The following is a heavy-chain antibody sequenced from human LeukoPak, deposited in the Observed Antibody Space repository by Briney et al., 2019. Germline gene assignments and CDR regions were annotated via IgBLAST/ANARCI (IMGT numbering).Heavy chain of an antibody. CDR3: ARGGLVRCGGDCPYNWFDP. CDR1: GYTFTSYG. V-gene: IGHV1-18*01. D-gene: IGHD2-21*02. Sequence: EASVKVSCKASGYTFTSYGITWVRQAPGQGLEWMGWISAYNGNTNYAQKFQGRVAMTTDTSTSTAYMELRSLTSDDTAVYYCARGGLVRCGGDCPYNWFDPWGQGTLVTVSS. J-gene: IGHJ5*02. CDR2: ISAYNGNT.